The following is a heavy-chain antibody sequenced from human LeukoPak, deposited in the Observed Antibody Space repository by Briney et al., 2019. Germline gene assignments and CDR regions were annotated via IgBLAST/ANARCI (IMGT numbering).Heavy chain of an antibody. D-gene: IGHD6-19*01. J-gene: IGHJ4*02. Sequence: GSLRLSCAASGFTFSGYAMQWVRQAPGKGLEWVAVISYDGSKKYNADSVKGRFTISRDKSKNTLYLQMNSLRAEDTAVYYCARDSPNSSGSFDYWGQGTLVTVSS. CDR2: ISYDGSKK. V-gene: IGHV3-30-3*01. CDR3: ARDSPNSSGSFDY. CDR1: GFTFSGYA.